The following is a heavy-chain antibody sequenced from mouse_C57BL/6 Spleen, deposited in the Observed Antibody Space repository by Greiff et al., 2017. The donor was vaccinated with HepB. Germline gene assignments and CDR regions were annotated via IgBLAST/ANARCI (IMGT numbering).Heavy chain of an antibody. CDR1: GYAFSSSW. Sequence: QVQLKESGPELVKPGASVKISCKASGYAFSSSWMNWVKQRPGKGLEWIGRIYPGDGDTNYNGKFKGKATLTADKSSSTAYMQLSSLTSEDSAVYFCARSTPHYFAMDYWGQGTSVTVSS. J-gene: IGHJ4*01. V-gene: IGHV1-82*01. D-gene: IGHD2-1*01. CDR3: ARSTPHYFAMDY. CDR2: IYPGDGDT.